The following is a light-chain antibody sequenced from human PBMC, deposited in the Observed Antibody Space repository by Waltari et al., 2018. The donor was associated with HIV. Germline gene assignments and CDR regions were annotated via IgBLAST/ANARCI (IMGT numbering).Light chain of an antibody. J-gene: IGKJ3*01. V-gene: IGKV1-5*03. Sequence: DTQMTQSPSTLSASIGDRVTISCRASQSITSSLAWYQQKPGTAPKLLVYGASTLPSGVPSKFSGSGSGTEFTLPISSLQPDDFATYYCLHYKYYPFTFGPGTKVDIK. CDR2: GAS. CDR1: QSITSS. CDR3: LHYKYYPFT.